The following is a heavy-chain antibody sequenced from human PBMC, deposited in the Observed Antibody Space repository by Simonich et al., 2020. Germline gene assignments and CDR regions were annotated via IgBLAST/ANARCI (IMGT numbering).Heavy chain of an antibody. J-gene: IGHJ3*02. V-gene: IGHV3-23*01. Sequence: GGVLVQPGGSLRLSCAASGCTFSSYAMSWVRQAPGKGLEWVSAISGSGGSTYYADSVKGRFTISRDNSKNTLYLPMNSLRAEDTAVYYCAKDLGERITMIVVVIDAFDIWGQGTMVTVSS. D-gene: IGHD3-22*01. CDR3: AKDLGERITMIVVVIDAFDI. CDR2: ISGSGGST. CDR1: GCTFSSYA.